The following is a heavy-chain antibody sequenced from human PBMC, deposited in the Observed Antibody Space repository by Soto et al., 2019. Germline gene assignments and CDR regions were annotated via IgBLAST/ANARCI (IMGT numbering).Heavy chain of an antibody. J-gene: IGHJ4*02. D-gene: IGHD2-15*01. CDR3: ARVTGRWDPCSGGSCWGPRSYFDY. CDR1: GGSFSGYY. V-gene: IGHV4-34*01. Sequence: QVQLQQWGAGLLKPSETLSLTCAVYGGSFSGYYWSWIRQPPGKGLEWIGEINHSGSTNYNPSLKSRVTISVDTSKNQFSLKLSSVTAADTAVYYCARVTGRWDPCSGGSCWGPRSYFDYWGQGTLVTVSS. CDR2: INHSGST.